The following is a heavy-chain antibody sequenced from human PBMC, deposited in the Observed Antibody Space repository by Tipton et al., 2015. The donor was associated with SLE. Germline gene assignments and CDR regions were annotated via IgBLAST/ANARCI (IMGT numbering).Heavy chain of an antibody. CDR3: ARWLGYSYAQPYFDY. D-gene: IGHD5-18*01. CDR2: IYPGDSDT. J-gene: IGHJ4*02. V-gene: IGHV5-51*01. CDR1: GYSFTNYW. Sequence: VQLVQSGAEVKKPGESLKISCKGSGYSFTNYWIGWVRQMPGKGLEWMGIIYPGDSDTRYSPSFQGQVTISADKSISTAYLQWSSLKASDTAMYYCARWLGYSYAQPYFDYWGQGTLVTVSS.